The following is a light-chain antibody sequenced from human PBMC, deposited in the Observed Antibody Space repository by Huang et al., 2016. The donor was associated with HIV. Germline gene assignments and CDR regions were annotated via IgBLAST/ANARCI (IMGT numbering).Light chain of an antibody. CDR2: SAS. CDR3: HQYYSFPYT. J-gene: IGKJ2*01. CDR1: QGISNY. Sequence: DIQMTQSPSSRSASVGDRVTVTCRASQGISNYLAVFQQKPGKAPKSLIYSASTLQTGVPSRFSGNGAVTDFTLTISGLQPDDSATYYCHQYYSFPYTFGQGTKLDIK. V-gene: IGKV1-16*01.